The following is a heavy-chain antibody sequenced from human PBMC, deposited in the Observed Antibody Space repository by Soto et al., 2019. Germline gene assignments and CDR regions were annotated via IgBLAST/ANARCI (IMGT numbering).Heavy chain of an antibody. D-gene: IGHD7-27*01. CDR1: GGTFSGHA. CDR3: ARGPNWGYRFDA. V-gene: IGHV1-69*06. J-gene: IGHJ4*02. Sequence: QVQLVQSGAEVRKPGSSVKVSCEASGGTFSGHAISWVRQAPGQGPEWMGGLIPLFGTTQHAQRFQGRLTITADKSTTTAYMELTSLRFEDPAIYYCARGPNWGYRFDAWGQGTLVNVSS. CDR2: LIPLFGTT.